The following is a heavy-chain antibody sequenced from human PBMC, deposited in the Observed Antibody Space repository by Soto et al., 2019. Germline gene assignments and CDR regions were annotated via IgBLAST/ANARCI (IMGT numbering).Heavy chain of an antibody. CDR2: INQDGSEK. Sequence: EVQLVESGGGLVQPGGSLRLSCGASGFTFRTYWLSWVRQVPGKGLEWVANINQDGSEKNYVDSVKGRFTIARDNAKNSLHLQMSSLRAEDTALYYCARDGSTICYSDDYHGMAVWGQGTTVTVSS. J-gene: IGHJ6*02. V-gene: IGHV3-7*05. D-gene: IGHD5-18*01. CDR3: ARDGSTICYSDDYHGMAV. CDR1: GFTFRTYW.